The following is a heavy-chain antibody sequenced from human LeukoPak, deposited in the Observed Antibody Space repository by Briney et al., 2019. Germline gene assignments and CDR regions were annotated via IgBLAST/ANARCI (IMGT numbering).Heavy chain of an antibody. Sequence: GGSLRLSCAASGFTFSSYAMSWVRQAPRKGLEWVSGISVSGSTYYADSVKGRFTISRDNSKKTLYLQMNSLRVEDTAVYYCAKEAERITIFGAFDYWGQGTLVTVSS. V-gene: IGHV3-23*01. J-gene: IGHJ4*02. CDR1: GFTFSSYA. CDR2: ISVSGST. CDR3: AKEAERITIFGAFDY. D-gene: IGHD3-3*01.